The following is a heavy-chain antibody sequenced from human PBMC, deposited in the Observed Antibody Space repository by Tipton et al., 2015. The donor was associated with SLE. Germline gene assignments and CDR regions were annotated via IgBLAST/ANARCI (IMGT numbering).Heavy chain of an antibody. J-gene: IGHJ3*02. Sequence: TLSLTCAVYGGSFSGYYWSWIRQPPGKGLEWIGEINHSGSTNYNPSLKSRVTISVDTSKNQFSLKLSSVTAADTAVYYCASGLYAFDIWGQGTMVTVSS. CDR1: GGSFSGYY. CDR3: ASGLYAFDI. V-gene: IGHV4-34*01. CDR2: INHSGST. D-gene: IGHD2/OR15-2a*01.